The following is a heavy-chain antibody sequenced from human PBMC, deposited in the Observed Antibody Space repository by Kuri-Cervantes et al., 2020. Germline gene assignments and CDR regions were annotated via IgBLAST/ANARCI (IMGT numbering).Heavy chain of an antibody. CDR2: ISYHGSDK. V-gene: IGHV3-30*03. CDR3: ARGRQWLIDY. D-gene: IGHD6-19*01. Sequence: GESLKISCAASGFTFSNYGMHWVRQAPGKGLEWVALISYHGSDKYYADSVKGRFTISRDNSKNSLYLQMNSLRAEDTAVYYCARGRQWLIDYWGQGTLVTVSS. J-gene: IGHJ4*02. CDR1: GFTFSNYG.